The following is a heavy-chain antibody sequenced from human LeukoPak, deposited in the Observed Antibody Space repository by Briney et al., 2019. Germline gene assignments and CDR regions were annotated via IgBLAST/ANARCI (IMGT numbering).Heavy chain of an antibody. Sequence: GGSLRLSCAASGFAVSNNYMSWVRQAPGKGLEWVSIIYGGGSTYYADSVNGRFTISRHNSKNTLFLQMNSLRAEDTAVYYCAREKDNWGIDAFDFWGQGTMVTVSS. CDR2: IYGGGST. J-gene: IGHJ3*01. V-gene: IGHV3-53*01. CDR1: GFAVSNNY. D-gene: IGHD3-16*01. CDR3: AREKDNWGIDAFDF.